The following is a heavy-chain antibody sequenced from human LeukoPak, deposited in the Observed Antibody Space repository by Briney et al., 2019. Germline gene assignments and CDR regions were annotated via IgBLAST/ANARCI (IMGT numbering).Heavy chain of an antibody. Sequence: SETLSLTCTVSGGSISSYYWSWIRQPPGKGLEWIGYIYYSGSTNYNPSLKSRVTLSVDTSKNQFSLKLSSVTAADTAVYYCARRDSIAAAAARSDVHYYYYYMDVWGKGTTVTVSS. V-gene: IGHV4-59*12. CDR1: GGSISSYY. CDR3: ARRDSIAAAAARSDVHYYYYYMDV. CDR2: IYYSGST. D-gene: IGHD6-13*01. J-gene: IGHJ6*03.